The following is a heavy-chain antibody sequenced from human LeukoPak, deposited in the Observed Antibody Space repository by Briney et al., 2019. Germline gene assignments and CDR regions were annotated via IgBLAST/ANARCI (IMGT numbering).Heavy chain of an antibody. V-gene: IGHV4-59*11. CDR2: IYSSGST. D-gene: IGHD6-19*01. CDR3: ARTVRQWLANDAFDI. CDR1: GGSISGHY. Sequence: SETLSLTCTLSGGSISGHYWTWIRQRPGKGLECIGYIYSSGSTNSNPSRRSRVTMSVDTSKNQFSLRLSSVTAADTAVYYCARTVRQWLANDAFDIWGQGTMVTVSS. J-gene: IGHJ3*02.